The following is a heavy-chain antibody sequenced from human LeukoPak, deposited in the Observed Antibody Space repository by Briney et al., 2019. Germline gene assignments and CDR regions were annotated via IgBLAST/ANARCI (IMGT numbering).Heavy chain of an antibody. D-gene: IGHD5-18*01. V-gene: IGHV1-46*01. Sequence: GASVKVSCKASGYTFTSYYMHWVRQAPGQGLEWMGIINPSGGSTSYAQKFQGRVTMTRDTSTSTVYMELSSLRSEDTAVYYCARVPPGERGYSYGFDYWGQGTLVTVSS. CDR3: ARVPPGERGYSYGFDY. CDR1: GYTFTSYY. J-gene: IGHJ4*02. CDR2: INPSGGST.